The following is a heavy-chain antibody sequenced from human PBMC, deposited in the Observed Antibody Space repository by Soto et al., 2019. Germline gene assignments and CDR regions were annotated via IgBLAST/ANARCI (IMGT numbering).Heavy chain of an antibody. Sequence: PGGSLRLSCAASGVTFSSYSMNWVRQAPGKGLEWVSSISSSSSYIYYADSVKGRFTISRDNAKNSLYLQMNSLRAEDTAVYYCARDWGIIVYYGMDVWGQGTTVTVSS. J-gene: IGHJ6*02. CDR2: ISSSSSYI. V-gene: IGHV3-21*01. CDR1: GVTFSSYS. CDR3: ARDWGIIVYYGMDV. D-gene: IGHD3-10*01.